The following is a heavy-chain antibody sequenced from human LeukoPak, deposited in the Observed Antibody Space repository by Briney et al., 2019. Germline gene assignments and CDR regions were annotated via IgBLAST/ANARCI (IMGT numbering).Heavy chain of an antibody. J-gene: IGHJ4*02. CDR2: IYTSGST. CDR1: GGSISSYY. Sequence: SETLSLTCTVSGGSISSYYWSWIRQPAGKGLEWIGRIYTSGSTNYNPSLKSRVTMSVDTSKNQFSPKLSSVTAADTAVYYCARGSYSSSWTDFDYWGQGTLVTVSS. V-gene: IGHV4-4*07. CDR3: ARGSYSSSWTDFDY. D-gene: IGHD6-13*01.